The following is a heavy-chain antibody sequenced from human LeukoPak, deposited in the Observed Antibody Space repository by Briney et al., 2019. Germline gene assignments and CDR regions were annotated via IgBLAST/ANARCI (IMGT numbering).Heavy chain of an antibody. CDR3: AKGPHSSGWHYFDY. CDR2: FTYSGVNT. J-gene: IGHJ4*02. Sequence: GGSLRLSCAASGFTFISYAMTWVRQAPGKGLEWVSTFTYSGVNTYYADSVRSRFTISRDNSKNTLYLQLNSLRAEDTALYYCAKGPHSSGWHYFDYWGQGTLVTVSS. CDR1: GFTFISYA. V-gene: IGHV3-23*01. D-gene: IGHD6-19*01.